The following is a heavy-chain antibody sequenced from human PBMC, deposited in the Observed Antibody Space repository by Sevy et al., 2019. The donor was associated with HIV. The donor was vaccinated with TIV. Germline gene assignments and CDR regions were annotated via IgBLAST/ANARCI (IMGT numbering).Heavy chain of an antibody. Sequence: SETLSLTCTVSGGSISNYFWSWIRQPPGKGLEWIGYIYYSGSTNYNPSLKSRITISVDTSKNQFSLKLSSVTAAATAVYYCARESIGAVGDFDYWGQGTLVTVSS. J-gene: IGHJ4*02. CDR1: GGSISNYF. D-gene: IGHD6-13*01. V-gene: IGHV4-59*01. CDR2: IYYSGST. CDR3: ARESIGAVGDFDY.